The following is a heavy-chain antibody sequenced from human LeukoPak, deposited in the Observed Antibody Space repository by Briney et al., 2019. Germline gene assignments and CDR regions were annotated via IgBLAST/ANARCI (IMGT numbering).Heavy chain of an antibody. V-gene: IGHV3-21*01. CDR3: ARGPQFSGPGWFDP. D-gene: IGHD3-10*01. CDR1: GFTFSTHA. CDR2: ITFSSSHI. Sequence: GGSLRLSCAASGFTFSTHAMNWVRQAPGKGLECVSSITFSSSHIYYADSVKGRFTISRDNTKDSLYLQMNSLRAEDAAIYYCARGPQFSGPGWFDPWGQGTLVTVSS. J-gene: IGHJ5*02.